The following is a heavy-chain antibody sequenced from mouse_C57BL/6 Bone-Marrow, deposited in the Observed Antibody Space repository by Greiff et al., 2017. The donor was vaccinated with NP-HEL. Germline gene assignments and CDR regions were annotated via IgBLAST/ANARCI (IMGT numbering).Heavy chain of an antibody. CDR2: IYPGSGST. D-gene: IGHD2-1*01. V-gene: IGHV1-55*01. CDR3: ARYSIYYGNPAYVDY. Sequence: QVQLQQPGAELVKPGASVKMSCKASGYTFTSYWITWVKQRPGQGLEWIGDIYPGSGSTNYNEKFKSKATLTVDTSSSTAYMQLSSLTSEDSAVYYCARYSIYYGNPAYVDYWGQGTTLTVSS. CDR1: GYTFTSYW. J-gene: IGHJ2*01.